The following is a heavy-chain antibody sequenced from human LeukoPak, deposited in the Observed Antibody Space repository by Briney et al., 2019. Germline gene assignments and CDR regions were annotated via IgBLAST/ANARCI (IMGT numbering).Heavy chain of an antibody. V-gene: IGHV1-18*01. CDR3: AIGAQGYSSGWLDY. J-gene: IGHJ4*02. D-gene: IGHD6-19*01. CDR1: GYTLTSYG. CDR2: ISAYNGNT. Sequence: ASVKVSCKASGYTLTSYGISWVRQAPGQGLEWMGWISAYNGNTNYAQKLQGRVTMTTDTSTSTAYMELRSLRSDDTAVYYCAIGAQGYSSGWLDYWGQGTLVTVSS.